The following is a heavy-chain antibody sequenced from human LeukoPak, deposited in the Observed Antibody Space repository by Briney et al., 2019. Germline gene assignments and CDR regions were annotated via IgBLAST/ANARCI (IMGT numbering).Heavy chain of an antibody. J-gene: IGHJ5*02. CDR3: SRNPEREYWFDP. CDR2: ISYDGSIK. Sequence: GGSLRLSCAASGFTFSAHSMHWVRQPPGKGLEWVAFISYDGSIKFYADSLKGRFTISRDNSKKTLYLQINSLRAEDTAVYFCSRNPEREYWFDPWGQGTLVTVSS. V-gene: IGHV3-30-3*01. CDR1: GFTFSAHS.